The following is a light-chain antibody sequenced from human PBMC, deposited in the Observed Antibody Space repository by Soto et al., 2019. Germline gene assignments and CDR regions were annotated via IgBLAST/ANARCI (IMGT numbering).Light chain of an antibody. CDR2: DAS. CDR3: QQRSNWPRT. V-gene: IGKV3-11*01. CDR1: QSVSTY. Sequence: ETVLTQSPVTLSLSPGERATLSCRASQSVSTYLVWYQQKPGQAPRLLIHDASKRATGIPARFSGSGSGTDFTLTISSLESEDFAVYYCQQRSNWPRTFGQGTKVDIK. J-gene: IGKJ2*02.